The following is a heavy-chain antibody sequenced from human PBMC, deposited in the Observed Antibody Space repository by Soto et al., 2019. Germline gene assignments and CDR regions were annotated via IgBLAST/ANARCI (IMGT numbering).Heavy chain of an antibody. D-gene: IGHD5-18*01. Sequence: ASVKVSCKVSGYILTELSMHWVRQAPGKGLEWMGGFDPEDGETIYAQKFQGRVTMTEDTSTDTAYMELSSLRSEDTAVYYCATDGKRGYSYDYWGQGTLVTVSS. V-gene: IGHV1-24*01. CDR2: FDPEDGET. CDR1: GYILTELS. CDR3: ATDGKRGYSYDY. J-gene: IGHJ4*02.